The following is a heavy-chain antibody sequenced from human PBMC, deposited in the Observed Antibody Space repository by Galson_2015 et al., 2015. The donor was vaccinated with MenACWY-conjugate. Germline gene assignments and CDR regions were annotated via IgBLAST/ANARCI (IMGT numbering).Heavy chain of an antibody. D-gene: IGHD5-18*01. CDR1: GFTFSTYW. V-gene: IGHV3-7*03. Sequence: SLRLSCAASGFTFSTYWMVWVRQAPGKGLEWVADIKQDGSQRFYMDSVRGRFTISRDNAKNSLYPQMNSLRAKDSAVYFCARVLNTVMVTCPGVCDYWGQGTLVTVSS. CDR2: IKQDGSQR. J-gene: IGHJ4*02. CDR3: ARVLNTVMVTCPGVCDY.